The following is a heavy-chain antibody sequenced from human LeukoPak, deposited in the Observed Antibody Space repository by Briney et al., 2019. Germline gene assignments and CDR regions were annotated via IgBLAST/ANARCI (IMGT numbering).Heavy chain of an antibody. CDR2: IYTSGST. V-gene: IGHV4-4*07. CDR3: ARVKVHSGGAFDI. Sequence: SDTLSLICTVSGGPISSYYRSWMRQPAGKGLEWIGRIYTSGSTNYNPSLKSRVTMSVDTSKNQFSLKLSSVTAADTAVYYCARVKVHSGGAFDIWGQGTMVTVSS. CDR1: GGPISSYY. J-gene: IGHJ3*02. D-gene: IGHD3-10*01.